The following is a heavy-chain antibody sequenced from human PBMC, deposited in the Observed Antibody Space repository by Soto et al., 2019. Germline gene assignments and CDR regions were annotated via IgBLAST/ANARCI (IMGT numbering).Heavy chain of an antibody. CDR3: ASPNRYYYGSGSQYYFSY. Sequence: QVQLQQWGAGLLKPSETLSLTCAVYGGSFSGYYWSWIRQPPGKGLEWIGEINHSGSTNYNPSLKSRTTLSVDTSNNHFSLHLSSATSADTAVYYCASPNRYYYGSGSQYYFSYWGQGTLVTVAS. J-gene: IGHJ4*02. V-gene: IGHV4-34*01. D-gene: IGHD3-10*01. CDR2: INHSGST. CDR1: GGSFSGYY.